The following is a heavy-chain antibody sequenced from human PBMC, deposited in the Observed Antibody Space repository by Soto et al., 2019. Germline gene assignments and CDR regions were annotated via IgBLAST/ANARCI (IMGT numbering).Heavy chain of an antibody. CDR1: GGTFSSYA. Sequence: SVKVSCKASGGTFSSYAISWVRQAPGQGLEWMGGIIPIFGTANYAQKFQGRVTITADESTSTAYMELSSLRSEDTAVYYCASLLNYDILTGYYYWGQGTLVTVSS. CDR2: IIPIFGTA. V-gene: IGHV1-69*13. D-gene: IGHD3-9*01. CDR3: ASLLNYDILTGYYY. J-gene: IGHJ4*02.